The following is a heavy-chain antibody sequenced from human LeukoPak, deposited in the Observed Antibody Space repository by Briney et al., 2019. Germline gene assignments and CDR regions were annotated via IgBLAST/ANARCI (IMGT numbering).Heavy chain of an antibody. CDR2: INQSGNT. D-gene: IGHD2-2*01. CDR1: CVSFRGYY. V-gene: IGHV4-34*01. Sequence: AETLSLTCAVYCVSFRGYYWSGIRHPPEKGREGIGEINQSGNTHYTPPLKRRLTISVHTPKTQFSLILLSVTGAGTAVYYCVRRVCSITSCTTLDYWGQGTLVTVSS. J-gene: IGHJ4*02. CDR3: VRRVCSITSCTTLDY.